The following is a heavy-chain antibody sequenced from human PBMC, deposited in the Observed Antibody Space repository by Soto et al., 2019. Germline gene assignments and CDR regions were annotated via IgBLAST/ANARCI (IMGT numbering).Heavy chain of an antibody. CDR3: ARSYDSSGYYVLRAFDI. Sequence: QVQLQESGPGLVKPSQTLSLTCTVSGGSISSGGYYWSWIRQHPGKGLEWIGYIYYSGSTYYNPSLKSRVTISVDTSKNQFSLKLSSVTAADTAVYYCARSYDSSGYYVLRAFDIWGQGTMVTVSS. J-gene: IGHJ3*02. D-gene: IGHD3-22*01. V-gene: IGHV4-31*03. CDR1: GGSISSGGYY. CDR2: IYYSGST.